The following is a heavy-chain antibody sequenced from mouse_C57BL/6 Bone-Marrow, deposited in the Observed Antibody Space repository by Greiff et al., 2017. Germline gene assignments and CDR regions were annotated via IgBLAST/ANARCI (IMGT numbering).Heavy chain of an antibody. D-gene: IGHD2-2*01. CDR1: GYTFTSYW. CDR3: SIASYYGYDGLDY. J-gene: IGHJ2*01. Sequence: VQLQQPGAELVKPGASVKVSCKASGYTFTSYWMHWVKQRPGQGLEWIGRIHPSDSDTNYNQKFKGKATLTVDKSSSPAYMQLSSLTSEDSAVYYCSIASYYGYDGLDYWGQGTTLTVSS. CDR2: IHPSDSDT. V-gene: IGHV1-74*01.